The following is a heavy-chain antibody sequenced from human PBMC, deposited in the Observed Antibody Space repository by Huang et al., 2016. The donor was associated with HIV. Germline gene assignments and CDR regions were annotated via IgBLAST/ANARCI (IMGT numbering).Heavy chain of an antibody. Sequence: QVQLVQSGAEVKKPGASVKVSCKASGYTFSNYDINWVRQAPGQGREWMGWMNPNSGNKGDARKFQGRVTMTRSTSISTAYMELSRLRFEDTAVYYCATLPPVNYGRSGGRVRDYWGQGSLVTVSS. J-gene: IGHJ4*02. CDR1: GYTFSNYD. V-gene: IGHV1-8*01. D-gene: IGHD2-15*01. CDR2: MNPNSGNK. CDR3: ATLPPVNYGRSGGRVRDY.